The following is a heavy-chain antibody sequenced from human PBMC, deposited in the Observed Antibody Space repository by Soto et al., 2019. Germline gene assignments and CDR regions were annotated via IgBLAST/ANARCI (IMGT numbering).Heavy chain of an antibody. V-gene: IGHV3-23*01. CDR1: GFSFIDYA. J-gene: IGHJ5*02. Sequence: PGGSLRLSCAASGFSFIDYAINWVRQVPGRGLEYVAGIGGRGGNAFYADSMKGRFSISRDNSKNTVYLHMHNLRVDDSAMYYCAKARHSGGFAGSYDSWGQGTLVTSPQ. CDR2: IGGRGGNA. D-gene: IGHD2-8*02. CDR3: AKARHSGGFAGSYDS.